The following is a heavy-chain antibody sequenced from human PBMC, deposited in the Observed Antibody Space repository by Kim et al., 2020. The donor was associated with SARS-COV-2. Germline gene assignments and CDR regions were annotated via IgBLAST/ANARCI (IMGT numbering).Heavy chain of an antibody. CDR3: ARDRGYCSGGSCYSGAFDI. V-gene: IGHV4-59*13. D-gene: IGHD2-15*01. CDR1: GGSISSYY. J-gene: IGHJ3*02. CDR2: IYYSGST. Sequence: SETLSLTCTVSGGSISSYYWSWIRQPPGKGLEWIGYIYYSGSTNYNPSLKSRVTISVDTSKNQFSLKLSSVTAADTAVYYCARDRGYCSGGSCYSGAFDIWGQGTMVTVSS.